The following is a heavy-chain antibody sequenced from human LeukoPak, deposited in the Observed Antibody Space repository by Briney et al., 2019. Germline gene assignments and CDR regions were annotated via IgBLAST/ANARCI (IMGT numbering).Heavy chain of an antibody. CDR1: GFTFGSDW. V-gene: IGHV3-23*01. Sequence: PGGSLRLSCAGSGFTFGSDWMSWVRQAPGKGLEWVSSSGSGGSTHYTDSVKGRFTISRDTSKNTLSLQMNSLRAEDTAIYYCAKEGGLWLVHPYFDSWGQGTLVTVSS. J-gene: IGHJ4*02. D-gene: IGHD6-19*01. CDR2: SGSGGST. CDR3: AKEGGLWLVHPYFDS.